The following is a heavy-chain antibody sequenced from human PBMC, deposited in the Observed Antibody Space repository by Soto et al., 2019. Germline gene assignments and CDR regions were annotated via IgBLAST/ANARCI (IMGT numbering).Heavy chain of an antibody. CDR3: ARGTWEQWLVLSYFDY. V-gene: IGHV4-59*08. J-gene: IGHJ4*02. CDR2: IHYTGST. CDR1: GGSISSYY. D-gene: IGHD6-19*01. Sequence: SETLSLTCSVSGGSISSYYWSWVRQPPGKELEWVGYIHYTGSTNYNPSLKSRVTISVDTSKNQFSLKLSSVTAADTAVYYCARGTWEQWLVLSYFDYWGQGTPVTVSS.